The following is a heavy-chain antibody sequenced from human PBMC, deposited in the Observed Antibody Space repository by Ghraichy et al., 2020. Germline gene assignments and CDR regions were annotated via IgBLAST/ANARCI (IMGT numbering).Heavy chain of an antibody. J-gene: IGHJ2*01. CDR2: TNYTGST. CDR3: ARTTVGYCGGGSCYTRYFDL. D-gene: IGHD2-15*01. V-gene: IGHV4-34*01. CDR1: GGSISNYY. Sequence: SETLSLTCTVYGGSISNYYWSWIRQPPGKGLEWIGETNYTGSTNYNPSLKSRVSISVDTSKKQFSLKLNSMTAADTAVYYCARTTVGYCGGGSCYTRYFDLWGRGTLVTVSS.